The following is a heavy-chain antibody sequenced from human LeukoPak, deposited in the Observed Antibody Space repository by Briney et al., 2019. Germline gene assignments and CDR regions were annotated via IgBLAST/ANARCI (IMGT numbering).Heavy chain of an antibody. CDR2: IYYTGSTRST. J-gene: IGHJ4*02. V-gene: IGHV4-59*01. Sequence: PSETLSLTCSVSGGSITSYYWSWIRQPPGKGLEWIGYIYYTGSTRSTNYNPSLKSRVTISEDTSENQFSLSLSSVTAADTAVYFCARKHSSGWLFDYWGQGALVTVSS. CDR3: ARKHSSGWLFDY. D-gene: IGHD6-19*01. CDR1: GGSITSYY.